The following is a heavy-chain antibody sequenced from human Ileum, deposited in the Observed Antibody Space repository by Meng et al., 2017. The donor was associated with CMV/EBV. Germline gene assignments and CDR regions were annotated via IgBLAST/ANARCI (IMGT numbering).Heavy chain of an antibody. V-gene: IGHV3-74*01. CDR1: GFDFGDYW. CDR3: VREGAVVASRRNRFEP. CDR2: INHDGSHT. Sequence: GESLKISCAASGFDFGDYWMHWARQAPGKGPEWVSRINHDGSHTWYADSVKGRFTIAKDNARNKIYLQMSSLGAEDTAVYYCVREGAVVASRRNRFEPWGQGTLVTVSS. J-gene: IGHJ5*02. D-gene: IGHD6-19*01.